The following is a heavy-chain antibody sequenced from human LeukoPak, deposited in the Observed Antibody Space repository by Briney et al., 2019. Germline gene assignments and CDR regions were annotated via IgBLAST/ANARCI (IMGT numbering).Heavy chain of an antibody. CDR3: ARAAVPAAMGVDFDY. V-gene: IGHV3-48*04. CDR1: GFTFSSYS. Sequence: GGSLRLSCAASGFTFSSYSMNWVRQAPGKGLEWVSYISSSSSTIYYADSVKGRFTISRDNAKNSLYLQMNSLRAEDTAVYYCARAAVPAAMGVDFDYWGQGTLVTVSS. J-gene: IGHJ4*02. D-gene: IGHD2-2*01. CDR2: ISSSSSTI.